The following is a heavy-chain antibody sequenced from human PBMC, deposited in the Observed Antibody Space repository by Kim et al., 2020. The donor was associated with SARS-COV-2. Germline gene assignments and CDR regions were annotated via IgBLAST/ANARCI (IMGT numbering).Heavy chain of an antibody. J-gene: IGHJ6*02. CDR3: ARATTNGYLAYSGYDFVFPYYYYGMDV. V-gene: IGHV4-59*01. Sequence: SETLSLTCTVSGGSISSYYWSWIRQPPGKGLEWIGYIYYSGSTNYNPSLKSRVTISVDTSKNQFSLKLSSVTAADTAVYYCARATTNGYLAYSGYDFVFPYYYYGMDVWGQGTTVTVSS. D-gene: IGHD5-12*01. CDR2: IYYSGST. CDR1: GGSISSYY.